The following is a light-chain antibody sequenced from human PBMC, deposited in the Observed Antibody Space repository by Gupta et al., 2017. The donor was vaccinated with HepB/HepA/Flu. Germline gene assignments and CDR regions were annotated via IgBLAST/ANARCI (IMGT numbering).Light chain of an antibody. CDR3: DSWDDRLSGRV. V-gene: IGLV1-47*01. CDR2: RNN. CDR1: SSNIGSNY. J-gene: IGLJ2*01. Sequence: QSVLPQPPSASGTPGQRVTISCSGSSSNIGSNYVCWYQQLPGTAPKLLIHRNNLRPSGVPDRFSGSKSGTSASRAIXGXRSEDEXDYYCDSWDDRLSGRVFGGGTKLTVL.